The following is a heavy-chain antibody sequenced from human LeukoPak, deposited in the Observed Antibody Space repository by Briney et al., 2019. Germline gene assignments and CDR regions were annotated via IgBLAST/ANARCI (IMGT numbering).Heavy chain of an antibody. J-gene: IGHJ4*02. V-gene: IGHV4-34*01. D-gene: IGHD4-17*01. CDR2: ITHTGRI. CDR1: GGSFSGYY. Sequence: SETLSLTFAVYGGSFSGYYWSWIRQPPGKGLEWIGEITHTGRINHNPSLKSRVTISVDRSMNQFSLKLSSVTAADTAVYYCATIYGDYSDFDSWGQGTLVTVFS. CDR3: ATIYGDYSDFDS.